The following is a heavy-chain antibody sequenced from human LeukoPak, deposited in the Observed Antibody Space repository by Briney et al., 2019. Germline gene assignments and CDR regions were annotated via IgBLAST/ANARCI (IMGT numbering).Heavy chain of an antibody. J-gene: IGHJ5*02. Sequence: ASVKVSCKASGYTFTSYGISWVRQAPGQGLEWMGWISAYNGNTNYAQKFQGRVTITTDESTSTAYMELSSLRSEDTAVYYCAGYCSSTSCSNPYNWFDPWGQGTLVTVSS. CDR2: ISAYNGNT. V-gene: IGHV1-18*01. CDR3: AGYCSSTSCSNPYNWFDP. CDR1: GYTFTSYG. D-gene: IGHD2-2*01.